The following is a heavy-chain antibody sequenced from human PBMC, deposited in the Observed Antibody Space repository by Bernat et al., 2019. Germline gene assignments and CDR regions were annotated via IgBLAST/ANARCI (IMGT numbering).Heavy chain of an antibody. D-gene: IGHD2-2*01. J-gene: IGHJ4*02. Sequence: QVQLVESGGGVVQPGRSLRLSCAASGFTFNTFGMHWVRQAPGKGLEWLAVIWYDGSKTLYADSVKGRFTISRDNSRSSVSLQMSSLRVEDTAVYYWVRGRGCSTNSCGGKFDYWGQGTLVTVSS. CDR2: IWYDGSKT. CDR3: VRGRGCSTNSCGGKFDY. V-gene: IGHV3-33*01. CDR1: GFTFNTFG.